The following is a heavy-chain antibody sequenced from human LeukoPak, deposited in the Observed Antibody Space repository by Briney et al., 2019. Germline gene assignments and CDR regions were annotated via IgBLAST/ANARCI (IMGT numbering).Heavy chain of an antibody. Sequence: GRSLRLSCAASRFTFSNSGMNWVSQAPGKGLEWVSVINDSGDNTFYADAVKGRFTISRDNSKSTLYLQMSSLRVDDTAVYYCARSLKWNLVGFDYRGQGILVTVSS. V-gene: IGHV3-23*01. CDR2: INDSGDNT. J-gene: IGHJ4*02. D-gene: IGHD1-1*01. CDR3: ARSLKWNLVGFDY. CDR1: RFTFSNSG.